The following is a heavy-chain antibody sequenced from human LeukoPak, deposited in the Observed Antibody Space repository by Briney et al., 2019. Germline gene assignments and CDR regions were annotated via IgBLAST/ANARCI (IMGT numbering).Heavy chain of an antibody. CDR1: GYTFTAYH. Sequence: GASVTVSFTASGYTFTAYHMHWVRQAPGQGLEWMGRINPNSGDTNYAQKFQGRVTMTRDTSISTAYMELSRLRSDDTAVYYCARDYCSSTSCLFDYWGQGTLVSVSS. J-gene: IGHJ4*02. CDR2: INPNSGDT. V-gene: IGHV1-2*06. D-gene: IGHD2-2*01. CDR3: ARDYCSSTSCLFDY.